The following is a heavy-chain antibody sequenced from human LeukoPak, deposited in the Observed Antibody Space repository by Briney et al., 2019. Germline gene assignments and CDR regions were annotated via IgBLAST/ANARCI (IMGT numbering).Heavy chain of an antibody. V-gene: IGHV3-20*04. CDR3: ARLFNFYGSGTYYPFDS. CDR1: GFTFPDYG. J-gene: IGHJ4*02. D-gene: IGHD3-10*01. CDR2: VDLNGGST. Sequence: GGSLRLSCAASGFTFPDYGMSWVRLAPGKGLEWVSGVDLNGGSTHYADSVKGRFTISRDNAKNSLYLQMNTLRAEDTALYYCARLFNFYGSGTYYPFDSWGQGTLVTVSS.